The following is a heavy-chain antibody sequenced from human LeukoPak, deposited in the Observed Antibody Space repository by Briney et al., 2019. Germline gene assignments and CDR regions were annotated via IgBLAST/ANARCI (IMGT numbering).Heavy chain of an antibody. CDR2: INSDGSST. CDR1: GFTFSSYW. CDR3: ARGRWLQARGPSFDY. D-gene: IGHD5-24*01. J-gene: IGHJ4*02. V-gene: IGHV3-74*01. Sequence: TGGSLRLSCAASGFTFSSYWMHWVRQAPGKGLVWVSRINSDGSSTSYADSVKGRFTISRDNAKNTLYLQMNSLRAEDTAVYYCARGRWLQARGPSFDYWGQGTLVTVSS.